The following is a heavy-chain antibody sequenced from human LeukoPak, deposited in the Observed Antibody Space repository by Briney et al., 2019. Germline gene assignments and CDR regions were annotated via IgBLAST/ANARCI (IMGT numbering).Heavy chain of an antibody. J-gene: IGHJ4*02. D-gene: IGHD5-18*01. V-gene: IGHV1-46*01. Sequence: ASVKVSCKASGYTFTSYYMHWVRQAPGQGLEWMGIINPSGGSTSYAQKSQGRVTMTRDTSTSTVYMELSSLRSEDTAVYYCARARYSYGTDYWGQGTLVTVSS. CDR3: ARARYSYGTDY. CDR2: INPSGGST. CDR1: GYTFTSYY.